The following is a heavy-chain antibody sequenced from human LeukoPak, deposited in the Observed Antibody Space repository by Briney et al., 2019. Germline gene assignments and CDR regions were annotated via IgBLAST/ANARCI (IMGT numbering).Heavy chain of an antibody. CDR2: INHSGST. J-gene: IGHJ6*03. Sequence: SETLSLTCAVYGGSFSGYYWSWIRQPPGKGLEWIGEINHSGSTNYNPSLKSRVTISVDTSKNQFSLKLSSVTAADTAVYYCARLGSGWYGRSYYYYYYMDVWGKGTTVTISS. CDR3: ARLGSGWYGRSYYYYYYMDV. V-gene: IGHV4-34*01. CDR1: GGSFSGYY. D-gene: IGHD6-19*01.